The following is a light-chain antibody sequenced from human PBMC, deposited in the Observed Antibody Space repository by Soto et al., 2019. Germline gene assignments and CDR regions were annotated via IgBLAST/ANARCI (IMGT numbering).Light chain of an antibody. CDR1: QSISSW. CDR3: QQYNSMGT. J-gene: IGKJ1*01. CDR2: DAS. V-gene: IGKV1-5*01. Sequence: DIQMTQSPSTLSASVGDRVTITCRASQSISSWLAWYQQKPGKAPKLLIYDASSLESGVPSRFSGSGSGTEFTLTISSLQPDDFATYYCQQYNSMGTIGQRTKVEIK.